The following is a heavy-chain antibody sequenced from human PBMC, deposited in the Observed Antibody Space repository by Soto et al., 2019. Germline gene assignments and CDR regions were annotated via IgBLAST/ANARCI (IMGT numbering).Heavy chain of an antibody. D-gene: IGHD5-18*01. Sequence: QVQLQESGPGLVKPSQTLSLTCTVSGGSLSSGTYYWSWIRQPPGKGLEWIGYIDYSGNTYSNPSLKSRITISVDTYKNQFSLKLNSVTAADTAVYYCASTRGYSYGYFRYFDYWGQGTPVTVSS. CDR2: IDYSGNT. CDR3: ASTRGYSYGYFRYFDY. V-gene: IGHV4-30-4*01. CDR1: GGSLSSGTYY. J-gene: IGHJ4*02.